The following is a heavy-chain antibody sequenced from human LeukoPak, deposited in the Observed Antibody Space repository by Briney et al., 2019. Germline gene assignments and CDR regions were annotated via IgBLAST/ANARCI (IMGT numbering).Heavy chain of an antibody. CDR3: ARNKPITGFIGMDV. D-gene: IGHD1-20*01. CDR1: GFTFNDYA. V-gene: IGHV3-30*04. Sequence: GGSLRLSCAASGFTFNDYAMHWVRQAPGKGLEWVAVIAYGGSNEYHADSVKGRFTISRDNSKNTLYLQMNSLRPEDTAVYYCARNKPITGFIGMDVWGQGTTVTVSS. J-gene: IGHJ6*02. CDR2: IAYGGSNE.